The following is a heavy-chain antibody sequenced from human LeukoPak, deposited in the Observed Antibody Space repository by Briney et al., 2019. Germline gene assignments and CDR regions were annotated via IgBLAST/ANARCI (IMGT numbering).Heavy chain of an antibody. D-gene: IGHD3-3*01. CDR1: GFTFSSYA. CDR2: IQQDGNEK. Sequence: GGSLRLSCAASGFTFSSYAIHWVRQAPGKGLEWVANIQQDGNEKYYVDSVRGRFTISRDNAKNSLYLQMNSLRAEDTAVYYCARDGPPFYDFWSGPRFFDYWGQGTLVTVSS. V-gene: IGHV3-7*01. J-gene: IGHJ4*02. CDR3: ARDGPPFYDFWSGPRFFDY.